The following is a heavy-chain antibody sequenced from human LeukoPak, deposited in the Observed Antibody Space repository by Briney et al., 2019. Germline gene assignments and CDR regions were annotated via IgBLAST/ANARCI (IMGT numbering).Heavy chain of an antibody. D-gene: IGHD6-6*01. Sequence: PGGSLRLSCAASAFIFHDHGMSWVRQGPGKGLEWVSGINWDGTSTGYADSVKGRFTISRDNAKNCLYLQMNSLRVEDTALYDCASGDMNRSYFDRWGQGRLVTVSS. V-gene: IGHV3-20*01. CDR2: INWDGTST. J-gene: IGHJ4*02. CDR3: ASGDMNRSYFDR. CDR1: AFIFHDHG.